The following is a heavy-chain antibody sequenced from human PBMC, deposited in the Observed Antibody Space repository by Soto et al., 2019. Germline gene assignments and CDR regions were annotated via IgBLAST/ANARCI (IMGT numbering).Heavy chain of an antibody. CDR1: GYTFTGYY. J-gene: IGHJ5*02. Sequence: ASVKVSFKASGYTFTGYYMHWVRQAPGQGLEWMGWINPNSGGTNYAQKFQGRVTMTRDTSTSTVYMELSSLRSEDTAVYYCARDISGIIPTLGWFDPWGQGTLVTVSS. CDR2: INPNSGGT. V-gene: IGHV1-2*02. D-gene: IGHD3-3*02. CDR3: ARDISGIIPTLGWFDP.